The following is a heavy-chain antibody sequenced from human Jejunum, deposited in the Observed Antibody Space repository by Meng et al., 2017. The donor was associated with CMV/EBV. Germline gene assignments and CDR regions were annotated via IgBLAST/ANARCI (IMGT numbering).Heavy chain of an antibody. CDR1: GFTFSDYG. CDR3: VKDMAY. V-gene: IGHV3-30*02. CDR2: VPHDGTSK. D-gene: IGHD3-10*01. Sequence: QVQRVESGGGVVQPGGSLRLTCAASGFTFSDYGIHWVRQAPGKGLEWVAFVPHDGTSKYYADSVKGRFTISRDNSENTLYLQMSSLRAEDTAVYYCVKDMAYWGQGTLVTVSS. J-gene: IGHJ4*02.